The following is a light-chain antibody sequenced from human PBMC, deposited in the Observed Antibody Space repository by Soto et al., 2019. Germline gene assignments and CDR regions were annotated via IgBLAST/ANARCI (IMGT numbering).Light chain of an antibody. CDR1: ISDIGIYNY. CDR2: EVT. J-gene: IGLJ2*01. CDR3: SSYSSDTTPLV. Sequence: QSVLTQPASVSGSPGQSISISCTGTISDIGIYNYVSWYQHHPGKAPKLIIYEVTHRPSGVSNRFSGSKSGNTASLTISGLQADDEADYYCSSYSSDTTPLVFGGGTKLTVL. V-gene: IGLV2-14*01.